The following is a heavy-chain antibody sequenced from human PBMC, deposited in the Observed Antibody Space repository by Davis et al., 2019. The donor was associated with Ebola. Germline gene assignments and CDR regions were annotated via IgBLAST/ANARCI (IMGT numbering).Heavy chain of an antibody. J-gene: IGHJ5*02. CDR2: IIPIFGAP. V-gene: IGHV1-69*13. CDR1: GGTFEYDG. Sequence: SVKVSCKHSGGTFEYDGISWVRRAPGQGLEWMGGIIPIFGAPNYAQKFQDRLTISADESRTMAYMELSRLRYDDTAMYYCARDSVGSTRFLDPWGQGTLVTVSS. CDR3: ARDSVGSTRFLDP. D-gene: IGHD5/OR15-5a*01.